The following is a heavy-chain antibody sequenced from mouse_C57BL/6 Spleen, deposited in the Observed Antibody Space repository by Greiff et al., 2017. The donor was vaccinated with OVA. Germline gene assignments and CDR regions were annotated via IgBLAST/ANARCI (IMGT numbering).Heavy chain of an antibody. CDR1: GFTFSDYY. CDR2: INYDGSST. D-gene: IGHD2-3*01. V-gene: IGHV5-16*01. Sequence: EVKLMESEGGLVQPGSSMKLSCTASGFTFSDYYMAWVRQVPEKGLEWVANINYDGSSTYYLDSLKSRFIISRDNAKNILYLQMSSLKSEDTATYYCARGDDGYYPFDYWGQGTTLTVSS. J-gene: IGHJ2*01. CDR3: ARGDDGYYPFDY.